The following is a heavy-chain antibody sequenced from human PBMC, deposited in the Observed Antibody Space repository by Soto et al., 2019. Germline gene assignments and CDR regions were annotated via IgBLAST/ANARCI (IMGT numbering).Heavy chain of an antibody. V-gene: IGHV3-74*01. J-gene: IGHJ5*02. CDR2: ISSNGRST. Sequence: EVQLVESGGGLIQPGGSLRLSCAASGFAFSSYWMQWVRQAPGKGPVWVSRISSNGRSTTYADFVKGRFTISRDNAANTLHLQMSSLTDADTAVYYCVKASTVTGVGGYRWGQGTLVTVSS. CDR3: VKASTVTGVGGYR. CDR1: GFAFSSYW. D-gene: IGHD6-19*01.